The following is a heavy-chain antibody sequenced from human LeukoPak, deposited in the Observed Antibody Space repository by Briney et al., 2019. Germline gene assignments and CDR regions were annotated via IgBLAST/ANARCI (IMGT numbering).Heavy chain of an antibody. V-gene: IGHV4-39*01. D-gene: IGHD6-13*01. J-gene: IGHJ3*02. CDR2: IYYSGST. Sequence: SETLSLTCTVSGGSISSSSYYWGSIRQPPGKGLEWIGSIYYSGSTYYNPSLKSRVTISVDTSKNQFSLKLSSVTAADTAVYYCARLGAAANAFDIWGQGTMVTVSS. CDR3: ARLGAAANAFDI. CDR1: GGSISSSSYY.